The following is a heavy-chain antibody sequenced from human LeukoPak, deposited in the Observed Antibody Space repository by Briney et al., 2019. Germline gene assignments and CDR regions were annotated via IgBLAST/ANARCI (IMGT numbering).Heavy chain of an antibody. CDR2: INHSGSA. J-gene: IGHJ4*02. CDR3: ARGSRAFPLDYLSSGGLPDY. V-gene: IGHV4-34*01. D-gene: IGHD3-10*01. Sequence: SETLSLTCAVYGGSFSGYYLSWIRQPPGKGLEWMGEINHSGSANDNPSLKSRVTISVDTPKTQSSLKRSSVTAADTAVYYWARGSRAFPLDYLSSGGLPDYWGQGTLVTVSS. CDR1: GGSFSGYY.